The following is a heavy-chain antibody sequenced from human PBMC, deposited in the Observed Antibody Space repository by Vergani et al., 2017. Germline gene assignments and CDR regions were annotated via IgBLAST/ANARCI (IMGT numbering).Heavy chain of an antibody. CDR1: GFTFSTYA. CDR2: LTGGGGST. V-gene: IGHV3-23*01. J-gene: IGHJ4*02. D-gene: IGHD1-26*01. Sequence: EVQLLESGGSLKQPGGSVRLSCAASGFTFSTYAMHWVRPAPGKGLEWVSALTGGGGSTYYADSFKGRFIISRDNSRYTLYLQMNSLRHEDTATYYCVKDAGSYENFFDSWGKGTLVTFSS. CDR3: VKDAGSYENFFDS.